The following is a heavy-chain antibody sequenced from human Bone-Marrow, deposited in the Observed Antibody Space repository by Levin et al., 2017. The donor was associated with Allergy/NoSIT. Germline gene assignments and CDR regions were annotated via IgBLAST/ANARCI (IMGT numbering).Heavy chain of an antibody. CDR3: AGIYFDY. Sequence: GALRLSCGASGFKFSDQAMSWARQAPGKGLEWVSVISKNGGNSYYADSVKGRFTISRDNSKNTVYLQMNSLRAEDTAVYYCAGIYFDYWGQGTLVTVPS. D-gene: IGHD1-26*01. V-gene: IGHV3-23*01. J-gene: IGHJ4*02. CDR1: GFKFSDQA. CDR2: ISKNGGNS.